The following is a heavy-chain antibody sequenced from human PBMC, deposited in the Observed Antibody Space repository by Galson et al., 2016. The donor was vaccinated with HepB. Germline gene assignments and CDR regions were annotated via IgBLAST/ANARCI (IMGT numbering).Heavy chain of an antibody. J-gene: IGHJ4*02. D-gene: IGHD7-27*01. CDR2: IYHSGST. Sequence: ETLSLTCTVSGGSVSSDHFYWTWIRQPPGKGLEWIGYIYHSGSTNYNPSLKSRLNMSIETSKNQFSLTLNSVTPADTAVYYCGRDKWGRSPRIEYWGQGALVTVSS. CDR3: GRDKWGRSPRIEY. CDR1: GGSVSSDHFY. V-gene: IGHV4-61*01.